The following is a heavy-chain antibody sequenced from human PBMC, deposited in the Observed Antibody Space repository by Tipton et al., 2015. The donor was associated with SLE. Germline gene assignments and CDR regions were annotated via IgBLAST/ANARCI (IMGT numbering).Heavy chain of an antibody. CDR2: IYSSGST. CDR1: GDSISSYY. CDR3: ARAYQGFWSGYVAIYNYMDV. J-gene: IGHJ6*03. Sequence: TLSLTCTVSGDSISSYYWSWIRQPAGKGLEWIGRIYSSGSTNYNPSLQSRVTLSVDASTNQFSLRLSSVTAADTAVYYCARAYQGFWSGYVAIYNYMDVWGKGTTVTVSS. V-gene: IGHV4-4*07. D-gene: IGHD3-3*01.